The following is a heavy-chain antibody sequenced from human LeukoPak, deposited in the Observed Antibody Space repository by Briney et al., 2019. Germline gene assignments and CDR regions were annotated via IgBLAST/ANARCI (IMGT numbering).Heavy chain of an antibody. CDR1: GFTFSSYA. CDR3: ATRYGSGTYYMGY. Sequence: PGASLRLSCAASGFTFSSYAMSWVRQAPWKGLEWVSTISNTGGSTFYADSVKGRFTVSRDNSKNTLYLQMNSLRAEDTAVYYCATRYGSGTYYMGYWGQGTLVTVSS. J-gene: IGHJ4*02. D-gene: IGHD3-10*01. V-gene: IGHV3-23*01. CDR2: ISNTGGST.